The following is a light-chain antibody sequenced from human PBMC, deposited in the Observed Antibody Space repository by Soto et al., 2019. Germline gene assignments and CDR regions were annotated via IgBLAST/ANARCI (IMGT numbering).Light chain of an antibody. Sequence: DIQLTQSPSFLSASVGDRVTITCRASQGISSYLAWYQQKPGKAPKLLIYAASTLQSGVPSRFSGSGSGTEFTLTISSLQPDDFATYYCQQLNNYPRTFGGGTKVDIK. J-gene: IGKJ4*01. CDR2: AAS. CDR3: QQLNNYPRT. CDR1: QGISSY. V-gene: IGKV1-9*01.